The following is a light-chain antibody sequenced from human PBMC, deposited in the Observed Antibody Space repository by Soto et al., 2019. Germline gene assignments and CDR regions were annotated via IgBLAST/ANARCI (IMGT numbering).Light chain of an antibody. Sequence: DIVMTQSPDSLAVSLGERATINCKSSQNILYGSNNKNYLAWYQQKPGQPPKLLIYWASTRESGVPDRFSGSGSGTDFTLTISSLRVEDVAVYYCQQYYSIPYTFAQGTKLEIK. CDR2: WAS. CDR1: QNILYGSNNKNY. V-gene: IGKV4-1*01. CDR3: QQYYSIPYT. J-gene: IGKJ2*01.